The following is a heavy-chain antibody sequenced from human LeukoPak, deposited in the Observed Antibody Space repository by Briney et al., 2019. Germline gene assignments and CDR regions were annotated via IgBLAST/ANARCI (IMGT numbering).Heavy chain of an antibody. V-gene: IGHV3-30*03. CDR1: GFTFSNYG. J-gene: IGHJ4*02. CDR2: ISFDGGNK. CDR3: ARERASTAMADY. Sequence: GGSLRLSCEASGFTFSNYGMHWVRQAPGKGLEWVAVISFDGGNKYYVDSVKGRFTISRDNAKNSLYLQMNSLRAEDTAVYYCARERASTAMADYWGQGTLVTVSS. D-gene: IGHD5-18*01.